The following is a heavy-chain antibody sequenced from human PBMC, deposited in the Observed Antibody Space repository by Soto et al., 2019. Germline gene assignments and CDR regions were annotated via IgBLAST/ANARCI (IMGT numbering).Heavy chain of an antibody. CDR3: VKPNAVDISVDS. J-gene: IGHJ4*02. D-gene: IGHD2-2*03. V-gene: IGHV3-23*01. CDR2: ISGSGGRT. CDR1: GFSFDRFV. Sequence: VGSLRLSCAASGFSFDRFVMSWIRQAPGKGLEWVSAISGSGGRTYYADSVEGRFSISRDNSKSTLYLQMTSLTVEDTALYYCVKPNAVDISVDSWGQGTLVTVSS.